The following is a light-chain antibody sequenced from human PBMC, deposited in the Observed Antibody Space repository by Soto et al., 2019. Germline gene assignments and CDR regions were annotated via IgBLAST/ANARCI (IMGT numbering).Light chain of an antibody. V-gene: IGLV1-44*01. Sequence: QSVLTQPPSASGTPGQRVTISCSGSSSNIGSNTVNWYQQLPGTAPKLLIYSNNQRPSGVSDRFSGSKSGTSASLAISGLQSEDEADYYCAAWDDSLWGVFGTGTKLTVL. CDR3: AAWDDSLWGV. CDR1: SSNIGSNT. J-gene: IGLJ1*01. CDR2: SNN.